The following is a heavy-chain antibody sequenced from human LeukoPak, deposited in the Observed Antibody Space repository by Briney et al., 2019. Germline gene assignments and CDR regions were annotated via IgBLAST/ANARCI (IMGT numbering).Heavy chain of an antibody. Sequence: PGGSLRLSCAASGFTFSSYAMSWVRQTPGKGLEWVSSISGSGGGTDYADSVKGRFTISRDNSKNTLYLQMNSLRAGDTAVYYYAKAGIWFGELLSHFDYWGQGALVTVSS. J-gene: IGHJ4*02. CDR2: ISGSGGGT. CDR3: AKAGIWFGELLSHFDY. D-gene: IGHD3-10*01. V-gene: IGHV3-23*01. CDR1: GFTFSSYA.